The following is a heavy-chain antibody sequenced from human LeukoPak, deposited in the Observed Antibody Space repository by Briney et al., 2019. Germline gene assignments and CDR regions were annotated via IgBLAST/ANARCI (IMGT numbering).Heavy chain of an antibody. V-gene: IGHV4-39*07. J-gene: IGHJ5*02. CDR3: ARDWQGIDP. CDR2: IYYSGST. D-gene: IGHD6-13*01. Sequence: PSETLSLTCTVSGGSISSSSYYWGWIRQPPGKGLEWIGSIYYSGSTYYNPSLKSRVTISVDTSKNQFSLKLSSVTAADTAVYYCARDWQGIDPWGQGTLVIVSS. CDR1: GGSISSSSYY.